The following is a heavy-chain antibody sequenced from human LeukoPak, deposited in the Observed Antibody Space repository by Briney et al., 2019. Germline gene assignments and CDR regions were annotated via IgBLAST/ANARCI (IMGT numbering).Heavy chain of an antibody. D-gene: IGHD3-22*01. J-gene: IGHJ1*01. CDR1: GFTFSTYW. CDR3: ARALSEIGGYYPEYFRH. V-gene: IGHV3-74*01. CDR2: IKSDGST. Sequence: PGGSLRLSCAASGFTFSTYWMHWVRQAPGKGLVWVSRIKSDGSTNYADSVKGRFTISRDNAKNTLSLQMNSLRPEDTGVYYCARALSEIGGYYPEYFRHWGQGTLVTVSS.